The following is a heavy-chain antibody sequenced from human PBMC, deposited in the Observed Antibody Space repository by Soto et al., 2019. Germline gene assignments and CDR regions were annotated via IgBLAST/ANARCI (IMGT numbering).Heavy chain of an antibody. D-gene: IGHD5-18*01. Sequence: GGSLRLSCAASGFTFSSYAMHWVRQAPGKGLEWVSSVSSGGTFAYYADSVKGRFTISRDNAKNSLYLQMNSLRAEDTAVYYCARDGGADRAGGEDYYYMDVWGKGTTVTVSS. V-gene: IGHV3-21*01. J-gene: IGHJ6*03. CDR2: VSSGGTFA. CDR3: ARDGGADRAGGEDYYYMDV. CDR1: GFTFSSYA.